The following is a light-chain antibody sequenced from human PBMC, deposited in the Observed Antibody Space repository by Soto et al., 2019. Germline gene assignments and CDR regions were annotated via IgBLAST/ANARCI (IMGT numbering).Light chain of an antibody. V-gene: IGKV1-5*03. CDR1: QTISSW. CDR3: QQYNGYSRT. CDR2: KAS. J-gene: IGKJ1*01. Sequence: DIQMTQSPSTLSGSVGDRVTITCRASQTISSWLAWYQQKPGKAPKLLIYKASTLKSGVPSRFSGSGSGTEFTLTIRSLQPDDFATYYCQQYNGYSRTFGQGTKVDI.